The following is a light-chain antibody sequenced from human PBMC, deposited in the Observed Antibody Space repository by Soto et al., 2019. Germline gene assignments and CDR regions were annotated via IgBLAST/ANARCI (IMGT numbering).Light chain of an antibody. Sequence: EVMMTQSPATLSVSPGERATLSCRASQSVSSNLAWYQQKPGQAPRLVLYGASTRATGIPARFSGSGSGTEFTLTISSLQSEDFAVYYCQQYNNWPRTFGQGTKVEIK. J-gene: IGKJ1*01. CDR3: QQYNNWPRT. CDR2: GAS. CDR1: QSVSSN. V-gene: IGKV3-15*01.